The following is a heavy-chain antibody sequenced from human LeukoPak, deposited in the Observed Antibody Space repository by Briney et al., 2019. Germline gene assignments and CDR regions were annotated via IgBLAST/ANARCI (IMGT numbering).Heavy chain of an antibody. D-gene: IGHD6-13*01. Sequence: SETLSLTCTVSGGSISSYYWSWIRQPPGKGLEWIGYIYYSGSTNYNPSLKSRVTISVDTSKNQFSLKLSSVTAADTAVYYCARYSSSGGDYWGQGTLVTVSS. V-gene: IGHV4-59*01. CDR3: ARYSSSGGDY. CDR1: GGSISSYY. J-gene: IGHJ4*02. CDR2: IYYSGST.